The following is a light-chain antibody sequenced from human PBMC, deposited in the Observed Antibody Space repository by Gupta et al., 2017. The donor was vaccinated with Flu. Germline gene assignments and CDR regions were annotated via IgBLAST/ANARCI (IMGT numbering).Light chain of an antibody. Sequence: TSSDVGGYNYVSWYQQHPGKAPKIMIYGVSNRPSGVSNRFSGSKSGNTASLTISGLQAEDEADYYCSSYTSRSTLVFGGGTKLTVL. V-gene: IGLV2-14*01. CDR1: SSDVGGYNY. CDR3: SSYTSRSTLV. CDR2: GVS. J-gene: IGLJ3*02.